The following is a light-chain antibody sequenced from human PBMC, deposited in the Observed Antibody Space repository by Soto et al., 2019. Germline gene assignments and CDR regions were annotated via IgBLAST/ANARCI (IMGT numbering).Light chain of an antibody. V-gene: IGKV3D-20*02. J-gene: IGKJ5*01. CDR1: QSFNSIY. CDR3: QQRSNWPPIT. Sequence: EIVLTQSPGTLSLSPGERATLSCRASQSFNSIYLAWYQQKPGQAPRLLIYGASSRATGIPARFSGSGSGTDFTLTISSLEPEDFAVYYCQQRSNWPPITFGQGTRLE. CDR2: GAS.